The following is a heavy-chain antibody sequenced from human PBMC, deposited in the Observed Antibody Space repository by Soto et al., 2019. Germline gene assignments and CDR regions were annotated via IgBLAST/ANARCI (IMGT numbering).Heavy chain of an antibody. CDR3: ARANYGLDY. J-gene: IGHJ4*02. CDR1: GFTFSDYY. Sequence: GGSLRLSCAASGFTFSDYYMSWIRQAPGEGPEWISYMSGSGNTIYHADSVKGRFTISRDNAKNSVSLQMNSLRADDTAVYYCARANYGLDYWGQGTLVTVSS. CDR2: MSGSGNTI. D-gene: IGHD4-17*01. V-gene: IGHV3-11*01.